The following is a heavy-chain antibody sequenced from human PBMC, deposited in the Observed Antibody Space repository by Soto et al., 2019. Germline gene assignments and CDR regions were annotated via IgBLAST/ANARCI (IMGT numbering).Heavy chain of an antibody. Sequence: GGSLRLSCAASGFTFSSFAMSWVRQTPRKGLEWVSSISSGGSSTYYTDSVKGRFTISRDISKNTVHLQMNSLRAEDTALYYCAKGPPLLYGSGSYIGDYWGQGTLVTVSS. CDR1: GFTFSSFA. J-gene: IGHJ4*02. V-gene: IGHV3-23*01. D-gene: IGHD3-10*01. CDR3: AKGPPLLYGSGSYIGDY. CDR2: ISSGGSST.